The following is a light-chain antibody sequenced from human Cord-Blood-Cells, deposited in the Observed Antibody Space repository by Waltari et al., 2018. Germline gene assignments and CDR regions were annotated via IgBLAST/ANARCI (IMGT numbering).Light chain of an antibody. Sequence: SYELTQPPSVSVSPGQTASITCSGDKLGDKYACWYQQRPGQSPVLVIYQGSKRPAGIPERLSGSNSGKTAPLTTSGTQAMDEADYYCRAWDSSTAGVFGTGTKVTVL. CDR2: QGS. CDR1: KLGDKY. J-gene: IGLJ1*01. V-gene: IGLV3-1*01. CDR3: RAWDSSTAGV.